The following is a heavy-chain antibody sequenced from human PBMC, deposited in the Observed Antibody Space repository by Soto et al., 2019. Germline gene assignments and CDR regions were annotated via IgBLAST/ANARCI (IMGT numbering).Heavy chain of an antibody. J-gene: IGHJ4*02. V-gene: IGHV1-46*01. CDR1: GYTFTSYY. Sequence: ASGEGSCKASGYTFTSYYMHWVRQAPGQGLEWMGIINPSGGSTSYAQKFQGRVTMTRDTSTSTVYMELSSLRSEDTAVYYCASGAIVVVPAALDYWGQGTLVTVSS. D-gene: IGHD2-2*01. CDR3: ASGAIVVVPAALDY. CDR2: INPSGGST.